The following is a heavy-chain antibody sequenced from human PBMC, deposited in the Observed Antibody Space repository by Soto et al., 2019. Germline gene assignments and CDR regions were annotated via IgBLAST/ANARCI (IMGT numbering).Heavy chain of an antibody. V-gene: IGHV4-30-4*01. CDR3: ARAEDSYETELVLVFCDF. J-gene: IGHJ4*02. Sequence: SSETLSLTCTVSGGSISSDDYYWSWIRQPPGKGLEWIGYIDDSGTTYYNPSLKSRVTISVDTSKNQFSLKLSSVTAADTAVYYCARAEDSYETELVLVFCDFWGQGTRVTVSS. CDR2: IDDSGTT. CDR1: GGSISSDDYY. D-gene: IGHD5-18*01.